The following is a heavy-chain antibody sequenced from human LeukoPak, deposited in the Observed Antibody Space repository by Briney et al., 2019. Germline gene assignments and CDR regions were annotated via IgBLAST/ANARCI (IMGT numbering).Heavy chain of an antibody. CDR2: ISSSSSYI. D-gene: IGHD2-2*01. CDR3: ARDHLDCSSTSCSSYYYYYYMDV. CDR1: GFTFSTYG. V-gene: IGHV3-21*01. J-gene: IGHJ6*03. Sequence: GGSLRLSCVASGFTFSTYGMNWVRQAPGKGLEWVSSISSSSSYIYYADSVKGRFTISRDNAKNTLYLQMNSLRAEDTAVYYCARDHLDCSSTSCSSYYYYYYMDVWGKGTTVTVSS.